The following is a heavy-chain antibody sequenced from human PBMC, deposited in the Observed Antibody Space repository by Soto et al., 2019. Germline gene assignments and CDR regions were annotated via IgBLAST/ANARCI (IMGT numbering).Heavy chain of an antibody. J-gene: IGHJ4*01. CDR3: ATVAYSNGCIHAY. CDR2: IKLDGSEN. CDR1: GFTFSSYW. V-gene: IGHV3-7*01. D-gene: IGHD6-19*01. Sequence: GGSLRLSCAASGFTFSSYWMSCVRQAPGKGLEWVVNIKLDGSENYYMDSVRGLFTVSRDNSQNSLYLQMNGLRAADTAVYFCATVAYSNGCIHAYRGEGRLVTVS.